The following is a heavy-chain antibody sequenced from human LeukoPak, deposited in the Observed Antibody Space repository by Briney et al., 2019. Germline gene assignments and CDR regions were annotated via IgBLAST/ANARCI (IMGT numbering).Heavy chain of an antibody. CDR2: IYSGGST. CDR3: ASGLWFGELPGAS. D-gene: IGHD3-10*01. CDR1: GFTFSSYA. Sequence: GGSLRLSCAASGFTFSSYAMSWVRQAPGKGLEWVSVIYSGGSTYYADSVKGRFTISRDNSKNTLYLQMNSLRAEDTAVYYCASGLWFGELPGASWGQGTLVTVSS. V-gene: IGHV3-53*01. J-gene: IGHJ4*02.